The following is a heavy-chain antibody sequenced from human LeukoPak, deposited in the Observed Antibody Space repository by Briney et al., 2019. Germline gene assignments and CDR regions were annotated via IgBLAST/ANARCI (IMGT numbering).Heavy chain of an antibody. D-gene: IGHD1-7*01. J-gene: IGHJ4*02. CDR3: TTRELATNTLFDY. V-gene: IGHV3-15*01. CDR2: IKSKTDGGTT. CDR1: GFTFSNAW. Sequence: GGSLRLSCAASGFTFSNAWMSWVRQAPGKGLEWVGRIKSKTDGGTTDYAAPVKGRFTISRDDSKNTLYLQMNSLKTEDTAVYYCTTRELATNTLFDYWGQGTLVTVSS.